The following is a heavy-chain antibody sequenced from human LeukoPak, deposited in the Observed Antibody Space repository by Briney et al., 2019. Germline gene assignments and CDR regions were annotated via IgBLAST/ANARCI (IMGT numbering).Heavy chain of an antibody. CDR3: AKDRDDGSGYFFDY. J-gene: IGHJ4*02. CDR1: GFTFSYYA. Sequence: PGGSLRLSCAASGFTFSYYAISWVRQAPGKGLEWVSSMSGSGGTTYYADSVKGRFTISRDNSKNTLDLQMNSLTAEDTAVYYCAKDRDDGSGYFFDYWGQGTLVTVSS. D-gene: IGHD3-22*01. V-gene: IGHV3-23*01. CDR2: MSGSGGTT.